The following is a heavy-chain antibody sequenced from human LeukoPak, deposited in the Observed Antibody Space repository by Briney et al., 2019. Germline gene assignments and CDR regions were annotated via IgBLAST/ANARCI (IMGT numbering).Heavy chain of an antibody. Sequence: SETLSLTCTVSGYSISSGYYWGWIRPPPGKGLELIGSINHSGGTYYNPFLKSRVTISVDTSKNQFSLKLNSVNPEDTAVYYCARVGGGSDPYYAMDVWGQGTTVTVSS. CDR1: GYSISSGYY. D-gene: IGHD2-15*01. J-gene: IGHJ6*02. V-gene: IGHV4-38-2*02. CDR2: INHSGGT. CDR3: ARVGGGSDPYYAMDV.